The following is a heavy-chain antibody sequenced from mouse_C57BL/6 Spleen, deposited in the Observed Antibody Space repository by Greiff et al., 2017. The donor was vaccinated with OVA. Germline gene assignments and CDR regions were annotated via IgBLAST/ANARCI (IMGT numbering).Heavy chain of an antibody. CDR1: GYTFTSYW. J-gene: IGHJ1*03. Sequence: QVQLQQPGAELVRPGSSVKLSCKASGYTFTSYWMHWVKQRPIQGLEWIGNIDPSDSETNYNQKFKDKATLTVDKSSSTAYMQLSSLTSEGSAVYYCAGGSSYGGYFDVWGTGTTVTVSS. V-gene: IGHV1-52*01. CDR3: AGGSSYGGYFDV. D-gene: IGHD1-1*01. CDR2: IDPSDSET.